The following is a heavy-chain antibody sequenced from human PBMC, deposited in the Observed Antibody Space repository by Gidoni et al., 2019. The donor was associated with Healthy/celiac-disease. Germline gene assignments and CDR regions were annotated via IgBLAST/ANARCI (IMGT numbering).Heavy chain of an antibody. CDR1: GFTFSNAW. CDR3: TTDGYSGYDPYYYYGMDV. Sequence: EVQLVESGGGLVKPGGSLRLSCAASGFTFSNAWMSWVRQAPGKGLEWVGRIKSKTDGGTTDYAAPVKGRFTISRDDSKNTLYLQMNSLKTEDTAVYYCTTDGYSGYDPYYYYGMDVWGQGTTVTVS. V-gene: IGHV3-15*01. CDR2: IKSKTDGGTT. J-gene: IGHJ6*02. D-gene: IGHD5-12*01.